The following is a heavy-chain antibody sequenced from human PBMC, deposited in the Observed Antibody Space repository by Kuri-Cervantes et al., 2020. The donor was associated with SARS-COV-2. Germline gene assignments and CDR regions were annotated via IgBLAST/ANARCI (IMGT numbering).Heavy chain of an antibody. CDR3: AGRGNSRNWYFDL. CDR2: ISSSSSYT. CDR1: GFTFSDYY. V-gene: IGHV3-11*03. D-gene: IGHD2/OR15-2a*01. Sequence: GGSLRLSCAASGFTFSDYYMSWIRQAPGKGLEWVSYISSSSSYTNYADSVKGRFTISRDNAKNSLYLQMNSLRAEDTAVYYCAGRGNSRNWYFDLWGRGTLVTVSS. J-gene: IGHJ2*01.